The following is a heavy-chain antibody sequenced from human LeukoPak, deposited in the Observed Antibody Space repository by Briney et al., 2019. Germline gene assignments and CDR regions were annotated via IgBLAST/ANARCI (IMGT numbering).Heavy chain of an antibody. CDR1: GYTLSEMS. Sequence: ASVKVSCTVSGYTLSEMSMHWVRQAPEKGLEWMGGIDPEDGQIMYAQNFQGRVTLTDDKSQETAFLELSSLTSDDTAVYFCATRRLDLPGGDYYLFAFDVWGPGTRVTVSS. V-gene: IGHV1-24*01. CDR3: ATRRLDLPGGDYYLFAFDV. D-gene: IGHD2-21*01. J-gene: IGHJ3*01. CDR2: IDPEDGQI.